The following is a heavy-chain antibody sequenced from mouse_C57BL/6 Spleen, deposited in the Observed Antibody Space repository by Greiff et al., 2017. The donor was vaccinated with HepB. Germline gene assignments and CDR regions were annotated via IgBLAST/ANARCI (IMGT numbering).Heavy chain of an antibody. CDR3: AKNYYDYDVFAY. Sequence: QVQLQQSGTELVKPGASVKLSCKASGYTFTSYWLHWVKQRPGQGLEWIGNINPSNGGTNYNEKFKSKATLTVDKSSSTAYMQLSSLTSEDSAVYYCAKNYYDYDVFAYWGQGTLVTVSA. D-gene: IGHD2-4*01. V-gene: IGHV1-53*01. J-gene: IGHJ3*01. CDR2: INPSNGGT. CDR1: GYTFTSYW.